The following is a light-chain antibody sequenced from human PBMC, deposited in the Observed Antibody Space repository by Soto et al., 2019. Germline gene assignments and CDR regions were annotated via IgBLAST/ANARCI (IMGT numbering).Light chain of an antibody. V-gene: IGKV3-20*01. Sequence: EIVLTQSPGTLSLSPGERATLSCRASQSVSSSYLAWYQQKPGQAPRLLIYGASSRATGIPDRFSGSGSGIDFTLTISRLEPEDFAVYYCQQYGSSPYTFGQGTKQEIK. J-gene: IGKJ2*01. CDR2: GAS. CDR1: QSVSSSY. CDR3: QQYGSSPYT.